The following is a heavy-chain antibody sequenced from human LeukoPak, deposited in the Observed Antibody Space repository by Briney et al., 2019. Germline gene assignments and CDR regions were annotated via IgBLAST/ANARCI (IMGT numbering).Heavy chain of an antibody. CDR2: IYHSGST. J-gene: IGHJ3*02. V-gene: IGHV4-38-2*02. D-gene: IGHD3-3*01. CDR1: GYSLSRGYY. Sequence: PSETLSLTCTVSGYSLSRGYYWGWIRQPPGKGLEGIGSIYHSGSTYYNPSLKSRVTISVDTSKNQFSLKLSSVTAADTAVYYCARGEDYDFWCGDDAFDIWGQGTMVTVSS. CDR3: ARGEDYDFWCGDDAFDI.